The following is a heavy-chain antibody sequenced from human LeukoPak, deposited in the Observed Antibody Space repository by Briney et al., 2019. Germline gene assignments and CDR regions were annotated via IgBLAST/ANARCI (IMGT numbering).Heavy chain of an antibody. V-gene: IGHV3-48*03. D-gene: IGHD2/OR15-2a*01. J-gene: IGHJ4*02. Sequence: PGGSLRLSCAASGFTFSSYGMNWVRQAPGKGLEWVSHISRSSGTKYYADSVKGRFTISRDNAKNTLYLQMNSLSAEDTALYYCARPYCNSSGCYHFDYWGQGTLVTVSS. CDR2: ISRSSGTK. CDR3: ARPYCNSSGCYHFDY. CDR1: GFTFSSYG.